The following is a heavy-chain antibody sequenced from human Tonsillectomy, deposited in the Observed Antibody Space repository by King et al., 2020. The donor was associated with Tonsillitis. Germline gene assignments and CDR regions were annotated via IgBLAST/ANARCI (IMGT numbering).Heavy chain of an antibody. Sequence: VQLVESGGGLVQPGGSLRLSCAASGFTFSSYWMHWVRQAPGKGLVWVSRINSDVSSTSYADSVKGRFTISRDNAKNTLYLPMNRLRAEDTAVYYCARETQAYYYYMDVWGKGTTVTVSS. CDR3: ARETQAYYYYMDV. CDR2: INSDVSST. V-gene: IGHV3-74*01. CDR1: GFTFSSYW. J-gene: IGHJ6*03.